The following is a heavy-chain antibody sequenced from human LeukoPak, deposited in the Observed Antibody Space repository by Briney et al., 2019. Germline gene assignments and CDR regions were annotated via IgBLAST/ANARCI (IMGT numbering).Heavy chain of an antibody. J-gene: IGHJ4*02. CDR2: ISGSGGST. V-gene: IGHV3-23*01. CDR1: GFTFSSYA. Sequence: GGSLRLSCAASGFTFSSYAMSWVRQAPGKGLERVSAISGSGGSTYYADSVKGRFTISRDNSKNTLYLQMNSLRAEDTAVYYCAKLDSSGYYYALFDYWGQGTLVTVSS. D-gene: IGHD3-22*01. CDR3: AKLDSSGYYYALFDY.